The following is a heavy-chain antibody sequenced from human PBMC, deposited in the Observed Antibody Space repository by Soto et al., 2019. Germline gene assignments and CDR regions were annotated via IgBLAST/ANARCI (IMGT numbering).Heavy chain of an antibody. CDR3: ARDYYYDSSGYYGGSPDY. CDR1: GFTFSSYS. V-gene: IGHV3-48*02. CDR2: ISSSSSTI. D-gene: IGHD3-22*01. J-gene: IGHJ4*02. Sequence: GGSLRLSCAASGFTFSSYSMNWVRQAPGKGLEWVSYISSSSSTIYYADSVKGRFTISRDNAKNSLYLQMNSLRDEDTAVYYCARDYYYDSSGYYGGSPDYWGQGTLVTVSS.